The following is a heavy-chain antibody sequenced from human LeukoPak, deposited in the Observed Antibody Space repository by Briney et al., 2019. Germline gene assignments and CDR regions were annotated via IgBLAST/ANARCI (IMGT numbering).Heavy chain of an antibody. CDR3: AGTGYCSGGACFFQY. V-gene: IGHV4-59*01. D-gene: IGHD2-15*01. CDR1: SDSISSYH. J-gene: IGHJ4*02. CDR2: LYDSGSP. Sequence: PSETLSLTCAISSDSISSYHWGWIRQPPGKGLEWLGHLYDSGSPNYNLSLKRRVTISADKSRNQFSLKMTSVSAADTAVYYCAGTGYCSGGACFFQYWGQGILVTVSS.